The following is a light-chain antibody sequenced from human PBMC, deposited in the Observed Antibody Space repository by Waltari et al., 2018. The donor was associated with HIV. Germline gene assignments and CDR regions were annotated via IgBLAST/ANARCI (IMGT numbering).Light chain of an antibody. Sequence: QSALTQPASVSGSPGQSITISCTGTSSNVGSDDLVSWYQQHPGEAPKLIIYEVTKRPSGVSNRFSGSTAGNTASLTSAGLQAEDEADYYCCSCPRSGIRYVFGTGTKVTVL. CDR1: SSNVGSDDL. CDR3: CSCPRSGIRYV. CDR2: EVT. V-gene: IGLV2-23*02. J-gene: IGLJ1*01.